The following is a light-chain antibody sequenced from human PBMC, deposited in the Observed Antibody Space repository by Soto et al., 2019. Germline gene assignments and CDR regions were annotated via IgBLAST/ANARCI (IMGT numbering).Light chain of an antibody. CDR1: SRDVGAYDY. CDR2: YVD. Sequence: QSALTQPASVSGSPGQSITISCTGTSRDVGAYDYVSWYLQYPDKAPQLLIYYVDHRPSGVSNRFSGSRSGNTASLTISGLQAEDEADYHCSSYRYSNTYIFGTGTKVTVL. V-gene: IGLV2-14*03. CDR3: SSYRYSNTYI. J-gene: IGLJ1*01.